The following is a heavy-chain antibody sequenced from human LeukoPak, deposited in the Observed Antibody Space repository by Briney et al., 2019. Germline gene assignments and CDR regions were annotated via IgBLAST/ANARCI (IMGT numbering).Heavy chain of an antibody. D-gene: IGHD3-22*01. Sequence: GGSLRLSCAASGFTFSSYAMSWVRQSPGKGLEWVSAISGSGGNTYSADSVKGRCTISRDNSLQTLFLHMNSLRAEDTAGYYCARGMSATSGYLELEYWGQGALVTVST. CDR3: ARGMSATSGYLELEY. J-gene: IGHJ4*02. CDR2: ISGSGGNT. V-gene: IGHV3-23*01. CDR1: GFTFSSYA.